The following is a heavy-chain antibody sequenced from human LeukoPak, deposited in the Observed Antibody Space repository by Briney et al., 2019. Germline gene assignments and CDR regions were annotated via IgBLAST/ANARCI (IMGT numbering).Heavy chain of an antibody. CDR1: GFTFSNYV. CDR3: ARDLAAGEHFYFDL. J-gene: IGHJ2*01. Sequence: GRSLRLSCAASGFTFSNYVMHWVRQAPGKGLEGVALIWYDGNNKYYVYSVKGRFTVARDNSKNTLYLQMNSLRAEDTAVYYCARDLAAGEHFYFDLWGRGALVTVSS. CDR2: IWYDGNNK. V-gene: IGHV3-33*01. D-gene: IGHD7-27*01.